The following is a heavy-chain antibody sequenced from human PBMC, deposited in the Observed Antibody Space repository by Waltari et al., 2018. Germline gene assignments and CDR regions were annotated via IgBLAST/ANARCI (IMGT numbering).Heavy chain of an antibody. J-gene: IGHJ4*02. CDR2: ISSSSSTI. V-gene: IGHV3-48*01. D-gene: IGHD6-19*01. CDR3: ARAKLGSSGWSSPEYFDY. CDR1: GFTFSSYS. Sequence: EVQLVESGGGLVQPGGSLRLSCAASGFTFSSYSMNWVRQAPGQGLEWVSYISSSSSTIYYADSVKGRFTISRDNAKNSLYLQMNSLRAEDTAVYYCARAKLGSSGWSSPEYFDYWGQGTLVTVSS.